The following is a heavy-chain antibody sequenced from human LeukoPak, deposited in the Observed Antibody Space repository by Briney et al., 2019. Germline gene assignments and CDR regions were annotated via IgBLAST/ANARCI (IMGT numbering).Heavy chain of an antibody. CDR2: IKQDGSEK. V-gene: IGHV3-7*01. J-gene: IGHJ6*03. CDR1: GFTFSSYW. D-gene: IGHD3-16*01. CDR3: ARVMSASVWRSYGSYYYYYYMDI. Sequence: PGGSLRLSCAASGFTFSSYWMSWVRQAPGKGLEWVANIKQDGSEKYSVDSVKGRFTISRDNAKNSLYMQMNSQRAEDTAVYYCARVMSASVWRSYGSYYYYYYMDIWGKGTTVTVSS.